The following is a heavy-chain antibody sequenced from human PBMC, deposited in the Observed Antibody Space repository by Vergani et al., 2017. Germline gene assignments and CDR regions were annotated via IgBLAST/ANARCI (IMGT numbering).Heavy chain of an antibody. CDR1: GFTFSSYG. J-gene: IGHJ3*02. Sequence: QVQLVESGGGVVQPGRSLRLSCAASGFTFSSYGMHWVRQAPGKGLEWVAVIWYDGSNKYYADSVKGRFTISRDNSKNTLYLQMNSLRAEDTAVYYCARDLGSIAFDIWGQGTMVTVSS. CDR2: IWYDGSNK. CDR3: ARDLGSIAFDI. V-gene: IGHV3-33*01. D-gene: IGHD7-27*01.